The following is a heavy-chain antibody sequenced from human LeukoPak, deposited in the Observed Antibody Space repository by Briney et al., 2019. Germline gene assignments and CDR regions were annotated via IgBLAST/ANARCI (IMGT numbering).Heavy chain of an antibody. J-gene: IGHJ4*02. V-gene: IGHV4-39*01. CDR2: IYYSGST. D-gene: IGHD5-18*01. CDR3: ALGYSYGPIMYYFDY. Sequence: SETLSLTCTVSGGSISSSSYYWGWIRQPPGKGLEWIGRIYYSGSTYYNPSLKSRVTISVNTSKNQFSLKLSSVTAADTAVYYCALGYSYGPIMYYFDYWGQGTLVTVSS. CDR1: GGSISSSSYY.